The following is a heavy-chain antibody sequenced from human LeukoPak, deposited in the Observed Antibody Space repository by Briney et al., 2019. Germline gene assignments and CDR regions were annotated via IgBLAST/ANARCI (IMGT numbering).Heavy chain of an antibody. CDR2: INHSGSI. J-gene: IGHJ2*01. V-gene: IGHV4-34*01. D-gene: IGHD5-18*01. Sequence: SETLSLTCAVYVGSFSGYYWSWIRQPPGKGLEWIGEINHSGSINHNPSLKRRVTISVNTSKKQFSLKLSSVTAADTAVYYCARGDRGYNYGPHWYFDLWGRGTLVTVSS. CDR3: ARGDRGYNYGPHWYFDL. CDR1: VGSFSGYY.